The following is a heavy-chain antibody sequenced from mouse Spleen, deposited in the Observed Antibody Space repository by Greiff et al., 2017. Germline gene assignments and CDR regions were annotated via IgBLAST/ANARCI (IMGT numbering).Heavy chain of an antibody. J-gene: IGHJ3*01. CDR3: TTPGNAAWFAY. V-gene: IGHV14-4*01. Sequence: EVQLQQSGAELVRPGASVKLSCTASGFNIKDDYMHWVKQRPEQGLEWIGRIDPEDGDTEYAPKFQGKATITADTSSNTAYLQLSSLTSEDTAVYCCTTPGNAAWFAYWGQGTLVTVSA. D-gene: IGHD2-1*01. CDR2: IDPEDGDT. CDR1: GFNIKDDY.